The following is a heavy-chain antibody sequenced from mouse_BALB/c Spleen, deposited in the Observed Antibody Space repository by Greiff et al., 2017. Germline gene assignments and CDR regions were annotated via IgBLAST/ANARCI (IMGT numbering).Heavy chain of an antibody. D-gene: IGHD1-2*01. Sequence: VQLQQSGPGLVKPSQSLSLTCTVTGYSITSDYAWNWIRQFPGNKLEWMGYISYSGSTSYNPSLKSRISITRDTSKNQFFLQLNSVTTEDTATYYCARWNYYGYSAWFAYWGQGTLVTVSA. CDR2: ISYSGST. V-gene: IGHV3-2*02. CDR3: ARWNYYGYSAWFAY. J-gene: IGHJ3*01. CDR1: GYSITSDYA.